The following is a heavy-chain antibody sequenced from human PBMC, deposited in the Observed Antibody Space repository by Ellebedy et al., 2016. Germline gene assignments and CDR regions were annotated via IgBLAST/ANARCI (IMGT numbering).Heavy chain of an antibody. CDR2: INEDGRDK. J-gene: IGHJ4*02. D-gene: IGHD4-23*01. Sequence: GESLKISCAGSGFTFDIYKMNWVRQAPGKGLEWVANINEDGRDKFYVDSVKGRFTISRDNAKNSLYLQMNSLRAEDTAVYYCTRESPGWAVAVYWGQGTLVTVSS. CDR1: GFTFDIYK. V-gene: IGHV3-7*01. CDR3: TRESPGWAVAVY.